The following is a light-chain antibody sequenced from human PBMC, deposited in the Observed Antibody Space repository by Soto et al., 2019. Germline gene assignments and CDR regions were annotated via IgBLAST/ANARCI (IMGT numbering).Light chain of an antibody. CDR3: SSYAGNNKLL. Sequence: QSALTQPPSASGSPGQSVTISCTGTSSDVGGYNYVSWYQQHPGKAPKFIIYEVTKRPSGVPDRFSVSKSGNTASLTVSGLQAEDEADYYCSSYAGNNKLLFGGGTKVTVL. J-gene: IGLJ2*01. CDR1: SSDVGGYNY. V-gene: IGLV2-8*01. CDR2: EVT.